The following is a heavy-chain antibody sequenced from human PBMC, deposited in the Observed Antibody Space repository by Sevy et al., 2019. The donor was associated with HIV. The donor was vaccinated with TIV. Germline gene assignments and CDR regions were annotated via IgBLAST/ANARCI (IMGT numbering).Heavy chain of an antibody. J-gene: IGHJ4*02. CDR2: INNSSRFI. Sequence: GGSLRLSCAASGFTFSDYYMSWIRQAPGKGPEWVSYINNSSRFINYVDSVKGRFTISRDNAKNSLYLQMNSLGAGDTAVYYCARGKVLFDYWGQGTLVTVSS. CDR1: GFTFSDYY. V-gene: IGHV3-11*06. CDR3: ARGKVLFDY.